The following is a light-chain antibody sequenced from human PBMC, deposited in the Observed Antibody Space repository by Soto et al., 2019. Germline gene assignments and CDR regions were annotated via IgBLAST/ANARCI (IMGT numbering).Light chain of an antibody. Sequence: EIVLTQSPATLSLSPGQRATLSCRASQSVTSYLVWYQQKPGQDPRLLIYDASNRTTGIPTRFTGSGTETKITLNICSQEPEHFAVYYSQHLYHWPFTFGPGTRLEIK. V-gene: IGKV3-11*01. CDR1: QSVTSY. J-gene: IGKJ5*01. CDR3: QHLYHWPFT. CDR2: DAS.